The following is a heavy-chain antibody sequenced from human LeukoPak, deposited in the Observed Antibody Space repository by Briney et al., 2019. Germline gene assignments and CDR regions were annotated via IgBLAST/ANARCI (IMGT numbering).Heavy chain of an antibody. D-gene: IGHD1-26*01. V-gene: IGHV3-23*01. CDR2: ITGSADNT. Sequence: GSLRLSCAASGFTFISYAMSWVRQAPGKGLEWVSSITGSADNTYYADSVKGRFTISRDNSKNTLYLQMNSLRAEDTAVYYCAKSQDGGRLFHFDYWGQGTLVTVSS. CDR1: GFTFISYA. J-gene: IGHJ4*02. CDR3: AKSQDGGRLFHFDY.